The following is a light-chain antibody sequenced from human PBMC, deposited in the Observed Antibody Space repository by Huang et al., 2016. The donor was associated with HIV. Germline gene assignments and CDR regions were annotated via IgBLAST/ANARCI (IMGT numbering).Light chain of an antibody. J-gene: IGKJ1*01. CDR3: HHYGSPPWT. Sequence: DIVLTQSPGTLSLSPGERATLSCRASQSLSSYYVAWYQQKAGQTPRLLIHATSTSANGIPDRFSGSGSGAGFTLTISRLEPEDSAVYFCHHYGSPPWTFGQGTRVEIK. CDR2: ATS. V-gene: IGKV3-20*01. CDR1: QSLSSYY.